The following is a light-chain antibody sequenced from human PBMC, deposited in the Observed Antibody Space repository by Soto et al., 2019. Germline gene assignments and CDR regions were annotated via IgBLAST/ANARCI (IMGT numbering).Light chain of an antibody. Sequence: DIRMTQAPSTLSGSVGDRVTITCRASQTITNYLNWYQQQSGKAPKLLIYATDTLQSGVPSRFSGSGSGTDYTLTISSLQPEDFATYYCQQSYNTPQTFGQGTKVDIK. J-gene: IGKJ1*01. CDR1: QTITNY. CDR3: QQSYNTPQT. V-gene: IGKV1-39*01. CDR2: ATD.